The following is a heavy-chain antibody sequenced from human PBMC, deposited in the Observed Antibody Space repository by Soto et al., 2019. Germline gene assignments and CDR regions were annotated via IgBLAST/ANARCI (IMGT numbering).Heavy chain of an antibody. V-gene: IGHV3-30*18. CDR2: ISYDGSNK. J-gene: IGHJ4*02. D-gene: IGHD6-13*01. CDR1: GFTFSSYG. CDR3: AKEYGSSSFSPDFDY. Sequence: QVQLVESGGGVVQPGRSLRLSCAASGFTFSSYGMHWVRQAPGKGLEWVAVISYDGSNKYYADSVKGRFTISRDNSKNKPDLQMNSLRTGGTAVYYCAKEYGSSSFSPDFDYWGQGTLVTVSS.